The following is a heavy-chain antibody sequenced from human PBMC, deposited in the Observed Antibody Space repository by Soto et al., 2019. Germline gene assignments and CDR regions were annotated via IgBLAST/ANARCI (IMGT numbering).Heavy chain of an antibody. CDR1: GFTTSRLS. CDR3: EKDQTPGYAADWAVGYYFHF. CDR2: ISSTGVRT. D-gene: IGHD3-9*01. Sequence: PGGSLRLSGAVSGFTTSRLSISWVRQAPWKGLEWVSAISSTGVRTYYAESVKGRFTISRDTSKNTFYLQMHSLRAEDTAVYFCEKDQTPGYAADWAVGYYFHFCGQGTLVAVSS. V-gene: IGHV3-23*01. J-gene: IGHJ4*02.